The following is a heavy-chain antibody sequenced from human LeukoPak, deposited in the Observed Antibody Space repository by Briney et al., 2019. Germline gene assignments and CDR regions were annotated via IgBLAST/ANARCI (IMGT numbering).Heavy chain of an antibody. V-gene: IGHV4-31*03. J-gene: IGHJ4*02. D-gene: IGHD6-13*01. CDR2: IYYSGST. Sequence: SETLSLTCTVSGGSISSGGYYWSWIRLHPGKGLEWIGYIYYSGSTYYNPSLKSRVSISVDTSKNQFSLNLSSVTAADTAVYYCARGIAAAGMYYWGQGTLVTVSS. CDR3: ARGIAAAGMYY. CDR1: GGSISSGGYY.